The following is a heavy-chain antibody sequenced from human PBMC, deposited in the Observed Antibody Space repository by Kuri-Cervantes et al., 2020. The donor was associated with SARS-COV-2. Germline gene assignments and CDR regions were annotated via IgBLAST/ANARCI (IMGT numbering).Heavy chain of an antibody. J-gene: IGHJ4*02. CDR2: IYHSGST. CDR1: GYSISSGYY. CDR3: ARDGGNYYDSSGYSYYFDY. Sequence: SETLSLTCAVSGYSISSGYYWGWIRQPPGKGLEWIGSIYHSGSTYYNPSLKSRVTISVDTSKNQFSLKLSSVTAADTAVYYCARDGGNYYDSSGYSYYFDYWGQGTLDTVSS. V-gene: IGHV4-38-2*02. D-gene: IGHD3-22*01.